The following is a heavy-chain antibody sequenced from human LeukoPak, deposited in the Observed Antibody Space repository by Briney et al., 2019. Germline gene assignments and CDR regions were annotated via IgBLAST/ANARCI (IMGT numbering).Heavy chain of an antibody. Sequence: PGRSLRLSCAASGFIFDDHGMHWVRQAPGKGLEWVSGISWSSGIIGYADSVKGRFTISRDNSKNTLYLQMNSLRAEDTAVYYCAKETRDSVERAFDIWGQGTMVTVSS. CDR3: AKETRDSVERAFDI. V-gene: IGHV3-9*01. CDR2: ISWSSGII. D-gene: IGHD1-26*01. CDR1: GFIFDDHG. J-gene: IGHJ3*02.